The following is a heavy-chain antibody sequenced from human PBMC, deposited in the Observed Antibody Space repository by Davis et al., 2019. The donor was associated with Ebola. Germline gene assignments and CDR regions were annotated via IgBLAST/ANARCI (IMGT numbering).Heavy chain of an antibody. CDR2: ISYDGSNK. J-gene: IGHJ6*04. Sequence: GESLKISCAASGFTFSSYAMHWARQAPGKGLEWVAVISYDGSNKYYADSVKGRFTISRDNSKNTLYLQMNSLRAEDTAVYYCARDGYSSIYYYYGMDVWGKGTTVTVSS. D-gene: IGHD5-18*01. V-gene: IGHV3-30-3*01. CDR3: ARDGYSSIYYYYGMDV. CDR1: GFTFSSYA.